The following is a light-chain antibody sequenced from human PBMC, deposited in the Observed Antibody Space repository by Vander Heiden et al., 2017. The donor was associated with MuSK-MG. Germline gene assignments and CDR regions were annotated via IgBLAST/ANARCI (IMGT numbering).Light chain of an antibody. Sequence: SYELTQPPSVSVSPGQTASITCSGDKLGDKYACWYQQKPGQSPVLVIYQDSKRPSGIPERFSGSNSGKTANLTISGTQAMDEAYYYCQAWDSSTWVFGGGTKLTVL. CDR3: QAWDSSTWV. V-gene: IGLV3-1*01. J-gene: IGLJ2*01. CDR1: KLGDKY. CDR2: QDS.